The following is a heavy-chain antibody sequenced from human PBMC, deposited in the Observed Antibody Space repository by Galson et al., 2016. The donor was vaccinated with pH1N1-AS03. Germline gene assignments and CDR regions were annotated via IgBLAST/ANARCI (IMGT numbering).Heavy chain of an antibody. V-gene: IGHV3-33*01. J-gene: IGHJ2*01. D-gene: IGHD3-16*02. Sequence: LRLSCAASGFTFSSHGMHWVRQTPGKGLEWVAVIWHDGSEKYYADSVTGRFTISRDNSKNTLYLQMNSLRAEDTAVYYCARDRHYYDYIWGTYRYDWYFDLWAVAPWSLSPQ. CDR3: ARDRHYYDYIWGTYRYDWYFDL. CDR2: IWHDGSEK. CDR1: GFTFSSHG.